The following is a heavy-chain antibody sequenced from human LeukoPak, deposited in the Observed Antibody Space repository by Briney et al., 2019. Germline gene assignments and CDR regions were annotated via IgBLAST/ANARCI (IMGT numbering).Heavy chain of an antibody. V-gene: IGHV3-7*01. CDR1: GFIFSNYW. CDR3: ARDNNGRDTAMLSH. D-gene: IGHD5-18*01. CDR2: IKPDGSQT. J-gene: IGHJ4*02. Sequence: PGGSLRLSCTTSGFIFSNYWMAWVRQAPGEGLEWVANIKPDGSQTYSVDSVKGRFTISRDNARNSLHLQMNSLRAEDTAMYYCARDNNGRDTAMLSHWGQGTQVTVSS.